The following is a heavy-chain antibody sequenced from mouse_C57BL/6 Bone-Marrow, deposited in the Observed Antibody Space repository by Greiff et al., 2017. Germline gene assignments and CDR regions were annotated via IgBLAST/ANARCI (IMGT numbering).Heavy chain of an antibody. Sequence: QVQLKQSGPELVKPGSSVKISCKASGYAFSSSWMHWVKQRPGQGLEWIGRFYPGDGDTNYNGKFKGKATLTADKSSSPAYMQLSSLTSEESAVYFCARKDYGNSWFAYWGQGTLVTVSA. CDR1: GYAFSSSW. V-gene: IGHV1-82*01. J-gene: IGHJ3*01. CDR3: ARKDYGNSWFAY. CDR2: FYPGDGDT. D-gene: IGHD2-1*01.